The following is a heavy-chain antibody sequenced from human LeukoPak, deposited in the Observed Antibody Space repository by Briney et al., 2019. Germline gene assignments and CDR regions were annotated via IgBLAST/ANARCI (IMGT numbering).Heavy chain of an antibody. J-gene: IGHJ3*01. CDR1: GYNFANCW. CDR2: IYLGDSDT. Sequence: GESLKISCTGSGYNFANCWIGWVRQMPGKGLEWMGIIYLGDSDTRYSPSFQGQVTISVDKSINTAYLQWSSLKASDTAMYYCARCKAVAGTINAFDFWGQGTMVTVSS. D-gene: IGHD6-19*01. CDR3: ARCKAVAGTINAFDF. V-gene: IGHV5-51*01.